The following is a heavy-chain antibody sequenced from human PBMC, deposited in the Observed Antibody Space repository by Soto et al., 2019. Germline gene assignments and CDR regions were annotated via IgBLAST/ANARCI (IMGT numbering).Heavy chain of an antibody. CDR1: GFTFDDYA. J-gene: IGHJ4*02. V-gene: IGHV3-9*01. Sequence: LRLSCAASGFTFDDYAMHWVRQAPGKGLEWVSGISWNSGSIGYADSVKGRFTISRDNAKNSLYLQMNSLRAEDTALYYCAKDNSGYSYGLFDYWGQGTLVTVSS. CDR3: AKDNSGYSYGLFDY. D-gene: IGHD5-18*01. CDR2: ISWNSGSI.